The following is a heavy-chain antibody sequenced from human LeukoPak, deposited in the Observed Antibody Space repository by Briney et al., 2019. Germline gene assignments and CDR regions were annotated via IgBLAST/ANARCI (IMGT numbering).Heavy chain of an antibody. CDR2: ISSSSSTI. D-gene: IGHD3-16*01. Sequence: GGSLRLSCAAFGFTFSSYSMNWVRQAPGKGLEWVSYISSSSSTIYYADSVKGRFTISRDNAKNSLYLQMNSLRAEDTAVYYCASGVYDYVWGSKTPPFDYWGQGTLVTVSS. V-gene: IGHV3-48*01. CDR3: ASGVYDYVWGSKTPPFDY. CDR1: GFTFSSYS. J-gene: IGHJ4*02.